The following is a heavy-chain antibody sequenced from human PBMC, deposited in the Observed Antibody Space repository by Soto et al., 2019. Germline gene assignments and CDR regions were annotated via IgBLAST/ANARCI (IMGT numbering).Heavy chain of an antibody. D-gene: IGHD6-13*01. CDR3: ARQTGGIAAAGPLGEAYYYYGMDV. CDR1: GYTFTSYG. V-gene: IGHV1-18*01. CDR2: ISACSGNT. Sequence: ASVKVSCKASGYTFTSYGISWVRQAPGQGLEWMGWISACSGNTSYAQKLQGRVTMTRDTSTSTAYMELSSLRSEDTAVYYCARQTGGIAAAGPLGEAYYYYGMDVWGKGTTVTVPQ. J-gene: IGHJ6*04.